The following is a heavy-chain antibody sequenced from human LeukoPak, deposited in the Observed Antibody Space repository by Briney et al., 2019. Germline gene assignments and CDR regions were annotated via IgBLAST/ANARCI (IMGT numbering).Heavy chain of an antibody. CDR1: GGSFSGYY. Sequence: SETLSLTCAVYGGSFSGYYWSWIRQPPGKGLEWIGEINHSGSTNYNPSLKSRVTISVDTSKNQFSLKLSSVTAADTAVYYCARGTPRIVGATNGHDAFDIWGQGTMVTVSS. J-gene: IGHJ3*02. D-gene: IGHD1-26*01. CDR2: INHSGST. V-gene: IGHV4-34*01. CDR3: ARGTPRIVGATNGHDAFDI.